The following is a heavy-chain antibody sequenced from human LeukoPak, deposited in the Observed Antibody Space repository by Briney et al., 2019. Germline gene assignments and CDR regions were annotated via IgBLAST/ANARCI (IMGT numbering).Heavy chain of an antibody. V-gene: IGHV6-1*01. CDR1: GDSVSXNSAA. J-gene: IGHJ5*02. CDR2: XXXXXXXXN. D-gene: IGHD4-23*01. CDR3: AXXQVTRVSTKRENWFDP. Sequence: SQTLSLTCAISGDSVSXNSAAWNWXRQSPXXXXXXXXXXXXXXXXXNDYAVXXXXXXXXNPXTXKNQFSXQLNSVTXEDTAVYYCAXXQVTRVSTKRENWFDPWGQGTLVTVSS.